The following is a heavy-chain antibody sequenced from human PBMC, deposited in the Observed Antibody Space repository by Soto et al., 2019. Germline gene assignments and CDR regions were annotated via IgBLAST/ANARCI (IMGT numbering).Heavy chain of an antibody. D-gene: IGHD3-10*01. J-gene: IGHJ3*02. CDR2: ISGSGGST. V-gene: IGHV3-23*01. CDR3: ATSPGYYGSWKCYAFDI. CDR1: GFTFSSYA. Sequence: GGSLRLSCAASGFTFSSYAMSWVRQAPGKGLEWVSAISGSGGSTYYADSVKGRFTISRDNSKNTLYLQMNSLRAEDTAVYYCATSPGYYGSWKCYAFDIWGQGTMVTVSS.